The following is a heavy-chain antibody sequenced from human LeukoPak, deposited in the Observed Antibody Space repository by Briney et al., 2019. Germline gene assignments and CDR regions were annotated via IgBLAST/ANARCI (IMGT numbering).Heavy chain of an antibody. CDR2: IYYNGST. D-gene: IGHD3-22*01. J-gene: IGHJ3*02. CDR3: ARGLLRNAFDI. CDR1: GGSISSSSYY. V-gene: IGHV4-39*01. Sequence: SETLSLTCTFSGGSISSSSYYWGWIRQPPGKGLAWIRSIYYNGSTYYNPSLKSRVTISVDTSKNQFSLKLSSVTAADTAVYYCARGLLRNAFDIWGQGTMVTVSS.